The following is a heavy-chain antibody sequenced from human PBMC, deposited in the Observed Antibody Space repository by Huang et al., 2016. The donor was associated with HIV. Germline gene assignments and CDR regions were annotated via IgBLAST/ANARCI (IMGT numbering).Heavy chain of an antibody. CDR2: ISKTRGAT. CDR1: GYTFNTYM. J-gene: IGHJ4*02. CDR3: VRDSSSGLQLRY. Sequence: EVQLVESGGGLAQPGGSLRLSCVASGYTFNTYMMNWVRQAPGKGLEWGSYISKTRGATSYAESVKGRVTVSRDNVKNSLYLKMNRLRVEDTAMYYCVRDSSSGLQLRYWGQGALVIVS. V-gene: IGHV3-48*01. D-gene: IGHD3-22*01.